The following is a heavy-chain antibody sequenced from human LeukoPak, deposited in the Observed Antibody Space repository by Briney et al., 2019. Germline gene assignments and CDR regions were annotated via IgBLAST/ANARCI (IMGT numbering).Heavy chain of an antibody. CDR3: ARAPGEEEDY. J-gene: IGHJ4*02. CDR2: IYYSGST. CDR1: GGSISSSSYY. D-gene: IGHD2-21*01. Sequence: SETLSLTCTVSGGSISSSSYYWGWIRQPPGKGLEWIGSIYYSGSTYYNPSLKSRVTISVDTSKNQFSLKLSSVTAADTAVYYCARAPGEEEDYWGQGTLVTVSS. V-gene: IGHV4-39*01.